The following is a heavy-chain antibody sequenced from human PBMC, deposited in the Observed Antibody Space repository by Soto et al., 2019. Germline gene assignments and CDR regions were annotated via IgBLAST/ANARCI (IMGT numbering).Heavy chain of an antibody. Sequence: QVQLVQSGAAVKKPGASVKVSCKASGYTFTTHGISWVRQSPGQGREWMGWVSGDNGHTNYAQSLQGRVTTTTDTSTNTAYSERRSLRSDDTAVYYCARDFDYCRSGTCYREWFDPWGQGTLVTVSS. CDR1: GYTFTTHG. CDR3: ARDFDYCRSGTCYREWFDP. CDR2: VSGDNGHT. J-gene: IGHJ5*02. D-gene: IGHD2-15*01. V-gene: IGHV1-18*01.